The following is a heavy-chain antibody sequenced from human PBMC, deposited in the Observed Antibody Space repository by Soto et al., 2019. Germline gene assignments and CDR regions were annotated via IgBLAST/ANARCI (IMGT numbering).Heavy chain of an antibody. CDR3: AKRKGYCSGGSCYSDYYYMDV. J-gene: IGHJ6*03. D-gene: IGHD2-15*01. CDR2: TSGSGGST. V-gene: IGHV3-23*01. Sequence: GGSLRLSCAASGFTFSSYAMSWVRQAPGKGLEWVSATSGSGGSTYYADSVKGRFTISRDNSKNTLYLQMNSLRAEDTAVYYCAKRKGYCSGGSCYSDYYYMDVWGKGTTVTVSS. CDR1: GFTFSSYA.